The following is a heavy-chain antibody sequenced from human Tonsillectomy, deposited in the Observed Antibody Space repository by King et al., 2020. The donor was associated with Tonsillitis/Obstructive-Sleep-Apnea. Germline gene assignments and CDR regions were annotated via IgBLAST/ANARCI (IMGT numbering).Heavy chain of an antibody. Sequence: HVQLVESGSELKKPGASVTVSCKASGYTFTIYPMNWVRQAPGQGLEWMGWINTNTGNPTYAQGFTGRFVFSLDTSVSTAYLQISSLKAEDTAVYYCARANSVLYCTSTSCYTNGFDIWGQGTMVTVSS. CDR3: ARANSVLYCTSTSCYTNGFDI. CDR2: INTNTGNP. J-gene: IGHJ3*02. CDR1: GYTFTIYP. V-gene: IGHV7-4-1*02. D-gene: IGHD2-2*02.